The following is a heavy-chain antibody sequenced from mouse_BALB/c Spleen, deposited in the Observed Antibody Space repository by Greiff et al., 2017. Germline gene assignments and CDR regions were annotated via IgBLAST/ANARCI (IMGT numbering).Heavy chain of an antibody. D-gene: IGHD3-3*01. CDR1: GFTFSSFG. CDR2: ISSGSSTI. J-gene: IGHJ1*01. Sequence: EVNVVESGGGLVQPGGSRKLSCAASGFTFSSFGMHWVRQAPEKGLEWVAYISSGSSTIYYADTVKGRFTISRDNPKNTLFLQMTSLRSEDTAMYYCARSGLGDWYFDVWGAGTTVTVSS. V-gene: IGHV5-17*02. CDR3: ARSGLGDWYFDV.